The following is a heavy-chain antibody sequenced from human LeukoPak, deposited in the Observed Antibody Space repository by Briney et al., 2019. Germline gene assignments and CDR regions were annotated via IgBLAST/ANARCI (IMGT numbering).Heavy chain of an antibody. Sequence: SETLSLTCTVSGGSISSSSYYWGWIRQPAGKGLEWIGSIYYSGSTYYNPSLKSRVTISVDTSKNQFSLKLSSVTAADTAVYYCARGPGFETGTPANWGQGTLVTVSS. CDR1: GGSISSSSYY. J-gene: IGHJ4*02. CDR3: ARGPGFETGTPAN. D-gene: IGHD1-1*01. CDR2: IYYSGST. V-gene: IGHV4-39*01.